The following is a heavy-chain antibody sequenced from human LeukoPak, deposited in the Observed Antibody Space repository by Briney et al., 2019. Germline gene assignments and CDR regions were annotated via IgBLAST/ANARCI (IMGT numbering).Heavy chain of an antibody. Sequence: PSETLSLTCTVSGGSISSSSYYWAWIRQPPGKGLEWIGSIYYSGSTYHNPSLKSRVTISVDTSKNQFSLKLSTVTAADTAVYYCAREFDYWGQGTLVTVSS. J-gene: IGHJ4*02. CDR2: IYYSGST. CDR3: AREFDY. CDR1: GGSISSSSYY. V-gene: IGHV4-39*01.